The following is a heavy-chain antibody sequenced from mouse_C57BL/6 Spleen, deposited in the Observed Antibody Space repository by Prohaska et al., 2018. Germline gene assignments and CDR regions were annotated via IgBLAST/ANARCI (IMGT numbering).Heavy chain of an antibody. D-gene: IGHD1-1*01. V-gene: IGHV1-26*01. J-gene: IGHJ3*01. CDR3: ARSPPYYYGSSGGFAY. CDR2: INPNNGGT. Sequence: HGKSLEWIGDINPNNGGTSYNQKFKGKATLTVDKSSSTAYMELRSLTSEDSAVYYCARSPPYYYGSSGGFAYWGQGTLVTVSA.